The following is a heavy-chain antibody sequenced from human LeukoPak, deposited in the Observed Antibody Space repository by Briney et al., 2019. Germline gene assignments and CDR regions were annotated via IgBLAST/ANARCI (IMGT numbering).Heavy chain of an antibody. V-gene: IGHV4-34*01. CDR1: GGSFSGYY. J-gene: IGHJ3*02. D-gene: IGHD2-2*02. Sequence: SETLSLTCAVYGGSFSGYYWSWIRQPPRKGLEWIGEINHSGSTNYNPSLKSRVTISVDTSKNQFSLKLSSVTAADTAVYYCARGAIVVVPAAILGAFDIWGQGTMVTVSS. CDR2: INHSGST. CDR3: ARGAIVVVPAAILGAFDI.